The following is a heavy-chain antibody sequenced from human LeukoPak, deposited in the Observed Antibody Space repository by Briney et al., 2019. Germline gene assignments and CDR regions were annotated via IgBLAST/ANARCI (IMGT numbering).Heavy chain of an antibody. CDR2: FGGSGASV. V-gene: IGHV3-23*01. D-gene: IGHD3-10*01. CDR3: AKSGPYYYDY. J-gene: IGHJ4*02. CDR1: GFTFSTYG. Sequence: GGSLRLSCAASGFTFSTYGMSWVHQAPGKGLEWVSTFGGSGASVYYADSVKGRFTVSRDNSKNTLYLQMNSLRVEGTAVYYCAKSGPYYYDYWGQGTLVTVSS.